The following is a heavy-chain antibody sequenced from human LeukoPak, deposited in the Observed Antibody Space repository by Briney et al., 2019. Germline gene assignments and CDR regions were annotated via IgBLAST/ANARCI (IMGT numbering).Heavy chain of an antibody. CDR1: GGTFISYT. V-gene: IGHV1-69*04. CDR3: PRESPSRRWTFDY. CDR2: IIPILGIA. J-gene: IGHJ4*02. Sequence: SVKVSCKASGGTFISYTISWVRQAPGQGLEWMGRIIPILGIANYAQKFQGRVTITADKSTSTAYMELSSLRSEDTAVYYWPRESPSRRWTFDYWGQGTLVTVSS. D-gene: IGHD3/OR15-3a*01.